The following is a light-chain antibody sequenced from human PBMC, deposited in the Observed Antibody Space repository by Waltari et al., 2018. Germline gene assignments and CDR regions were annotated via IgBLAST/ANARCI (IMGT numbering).Light chain of an antibody. V-gene: IGKV1-5*03. J-gene: IGKJ1*01. Sequence: DIQMTQSPSTLSASVGDRVILTCRASQNILRYLAWYQQKPGKAPTLLIYRASNLETGVPSRFSGSGSGTEFTLIISSLQPDDFATYYCQQYNDYSWTFGQGTKVEI. CDR3: QQYNDYSWT. CDR1: QNILRY. CDR2: RAS.